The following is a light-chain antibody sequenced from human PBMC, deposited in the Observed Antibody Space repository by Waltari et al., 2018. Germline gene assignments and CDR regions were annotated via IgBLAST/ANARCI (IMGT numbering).Light chain of an antibody. CDR2: RNN. CDR1: SSNIGSNY. CDR3: AAWDDSLV. V-gene: IGLV1-47*01. Sequence: QSVLTQPPSASGTPGLRVTISCSGSSSNIGSNYVYWYQQLPGTAPKLLIYRNNQRPSGVPDRFSGSKAGTSASLAISGLRSEDEADYYCAAWDDSLVFGGGTKLTVL. J-gene: IGLJ3*02.